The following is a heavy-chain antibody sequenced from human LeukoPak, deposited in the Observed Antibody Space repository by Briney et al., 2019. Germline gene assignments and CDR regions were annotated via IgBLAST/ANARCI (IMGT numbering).Heavy chain of an antibody. CDR3: ARDRAVATIGGVDY. Sequence: NPGGSLRLSCAASGFTFSDYTMSWVRQAPGKVLEWVSSITPRGDYIYYADSLKGRFTISRDNAKNSLYLQMNSLRADDTAVYYCARDRAVATIGGVDYWGQGTLVTVSS. CDR2: ITPRGDYI. CDR1: GFTFSDYT. D-gene: IGHD5-12*01. V-gene: IGHV3-21*04. J-gene: IGHJ4*02.